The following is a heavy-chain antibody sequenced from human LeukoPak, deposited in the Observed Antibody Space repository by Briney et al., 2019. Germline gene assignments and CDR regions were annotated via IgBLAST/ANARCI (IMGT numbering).Heavy chain of an antibody. Sequence: ASVKVSCKASGYTFTGYYMHWVRQAPGQGLEWMGWISAYNGNTNYAQKLQGRVTMTTDTSTSTAYMELRSLRSDDTAVYYCARPSSWVGYAFDIWGQGTMVTVSS. CDR3: ARPSSWVGYAFDI. CDR1: GYTFTGYY. D-gene: IGHD6-13*01. CDR2: ISAYNGNT. J-gene: IGHJ3*02. V-gene: IGHV1-18*04.